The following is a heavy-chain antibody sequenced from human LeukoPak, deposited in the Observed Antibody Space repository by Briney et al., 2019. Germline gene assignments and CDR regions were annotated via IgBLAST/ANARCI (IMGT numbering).Heavy chain of an antibody. Sequence: GGSLRLSCAASGFTFSSYSMNWVRQAPGKGLEWVSSISSSSSYIYYADSVKGRFTISRDNAKNSLYLQMNSLRAEDTAVYYCARIAVAYDAFDIWGQGTVVTVSS. CDR2: ISSSSSYI. CDR1: GFTFSSYS. J-gene: IGHJ3*02. D-gene: IGHD6-19*01. V-gene: IGHV3-21*01. CDR3: ARIAVAYDAFDI.